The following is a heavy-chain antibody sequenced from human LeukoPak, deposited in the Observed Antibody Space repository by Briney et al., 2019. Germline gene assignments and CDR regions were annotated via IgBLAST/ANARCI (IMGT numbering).Heavy chain of an antibody. CDR3: AKDRGGFPDYYDSSGFDY. CDR2: ISNDGSNK. Sequence: GRSLRLSCAASGFTFSSFGMHYVRQAPGKGLEWVAVISNDGSNKYYADSVKGRFTISRDNSKNTLYLQMNSLRAEDTAVYYCAKDRGGFPDYYDSSGFDYWGQGTLVTVSS. V-gene: IGHV3-30*18. J-gene: IGHJ4*02. CDR1: GFTFSSFG. D-gene: IGHD3-22*01.